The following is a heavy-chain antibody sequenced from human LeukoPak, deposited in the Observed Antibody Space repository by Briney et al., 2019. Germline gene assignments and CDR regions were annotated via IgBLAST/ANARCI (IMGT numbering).Heavy chain of an antibody. CDR1: GGSFSDYY. J-gene: IGHJ4*02. Sequence: SETLSLTCAVYGGSFSDYYWSWIRQPPGKGLEWIGEINRSGSTNYSPSLKSRVTISVDTSKNQFSLKLSSVTAADTAVYYCARGPGEYDSSPGYYFDYWGQGTLVTVSS. V-gene: IGHV4-34*01. D-gene: IGHD3-22*01. CDR2: INRSGST. CDR3: ARGPGEYDSSPGYYFDY.